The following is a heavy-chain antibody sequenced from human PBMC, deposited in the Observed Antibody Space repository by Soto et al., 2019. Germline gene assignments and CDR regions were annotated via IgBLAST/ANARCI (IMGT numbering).Heavy chain of an antibody. Sequence: GGSLRLSCAASGFTFSSYWMSWVRQAPGKGLEWVANIKQDGSEKYYVDSVKGRFTISRDNAKNSLYLQMNSLRAEDTAVYYCARALGYSSGEYGMDVWGQGTTVTV. V-gene: IGHV3-7*03. CDR1: GFTFSSYW. D-gene: IGHD6-19*01. CDR2: IKQDGSEK. CDR3: ARALGYSSGEYGMDV. J-gene: IGHJ6*02.